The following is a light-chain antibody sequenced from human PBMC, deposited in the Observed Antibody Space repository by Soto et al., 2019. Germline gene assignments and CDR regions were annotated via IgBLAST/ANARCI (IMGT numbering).Light chain of an antibody. CDR1: QSFSNW. J-gene: IGKJ4*01. CDR3: QQYNSYPLT. CDR2: DAS. Sequence: DIEMTQSPSTLSASVGDRVTITCRASQSFSNWLAWYQQHPGKAPKLLIFDASSLESGVPSRFSGSGSGTEFTLTISSLQPDDFATYYCQQYNSYPLTFAGGTKVKIK. V-gene: IGKV1-5*01.